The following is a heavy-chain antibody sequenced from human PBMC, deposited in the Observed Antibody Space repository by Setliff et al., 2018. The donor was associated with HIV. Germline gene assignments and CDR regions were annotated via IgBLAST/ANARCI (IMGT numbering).Heavy chain of an antibody. Sequence: PSETLSLTCTVSGGYMSGYYWSWIRQPPGKGLEWIGYIYYTGTTSYNPSLKSRVTIQVDTSNNRFSLNLRSATVADTAVYFCARDHELGAFDLWGQGTMVTVSS. CDR1: GGYMSGYY. J-gene: IGHJ3*01. D-gene: IGHD1-26*01. V-gene: IGHV4-59*01. CDR2: IYYTGTT. CDR3: ARDHELGAFDL.